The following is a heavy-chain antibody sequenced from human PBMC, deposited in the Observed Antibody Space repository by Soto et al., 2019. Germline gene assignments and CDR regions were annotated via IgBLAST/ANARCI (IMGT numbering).Heavy chain of an antibody. J-gene: IGHJ4*02. CDR1: GFTFSSYA. Sequence: QPGGSLRLSCAASGFTFSSYAMSWVRQAPGKGLEWVSAISGSGGSTYYADSVKGRFTITRDNSKNTLYLQMNSLRAEDTAVYYCAKDKIQQQLVPGIDYWGQGTLVTVSS. CDR3: AKDKIQQQLVPGIDY. CDR2: ISGSGGST. V-gene: IGHV3-23*01. D-gene: IGHD6-13*01.